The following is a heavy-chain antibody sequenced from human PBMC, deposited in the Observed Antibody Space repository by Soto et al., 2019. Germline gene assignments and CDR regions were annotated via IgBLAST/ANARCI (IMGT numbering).Heavy chain of an antibody. J-gene: IGHJ6*02. CDR3: ARDSHYYGSGDYGMDV. CDR1: GGSISSGGYS. Sequence: QLQLQESGSGLVKPSQTLSLTCAVSGGSISSGGYSWSWIRQPPGKGLDWIGYIYHSGSTYYNPSLKSRVTISVDRSTNQFSLKLSSVTAADTAVYYCARDSHYYGSGDYGMDVWGQGTTVTVSS. CDR2: IYHSGST. V-gene: IGHV4-30-2*01. D-gene: IGHD3-10*01.